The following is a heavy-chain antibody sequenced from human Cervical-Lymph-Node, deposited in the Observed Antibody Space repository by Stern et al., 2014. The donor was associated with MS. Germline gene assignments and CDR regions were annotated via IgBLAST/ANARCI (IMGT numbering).Heavy chain of an antibody. Sequence: QVQLVQSGAEVRIPGASVKLSCKASGYRFTNYGIHWVRQAPGQRLECMGWINAGNGNIKYSESFQGRVTFTGDTSASTVYMELSSLRSEDTAVYYCAGDGGYAVAATTIFDYWGQGALVTVSS. J-gene: IGHJ4*02. D-gene: IGHD6-19*01. CDR1: GYRFTNYG. CDR3: AGDGGYAVAATTIFDY. V-gene: IGHV1-3*01. CDR2: INAGNGNI.